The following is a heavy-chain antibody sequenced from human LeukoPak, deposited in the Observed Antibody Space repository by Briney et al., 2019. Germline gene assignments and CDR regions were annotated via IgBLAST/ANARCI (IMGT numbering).Heavy chain of an antibody. V-gene: IGHV3-30*02. CDR1: GFTFSRYG. J-gene: IGHJ6*03. CDR3: AKRSHSSGWYDYYYYMDV. CDR2: IRYDGSNK. Sequence: GGSLRLSCAASGFTFSRYGMHWVRDAPGKGLEWVAFIRYDGSNKYYADSVKGRFTISRDNSKNTLYRQMNSLRAEDTAVYYCAKRSHSSGWYDYYYYMDVWGKGTTVTISS. D-gene: IGHD6-19*01.